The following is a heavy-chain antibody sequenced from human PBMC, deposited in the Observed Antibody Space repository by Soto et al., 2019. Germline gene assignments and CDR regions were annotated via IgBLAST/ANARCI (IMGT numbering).Heavy chain of an antibody. Sequence: QVRLVQSAAEVKKPGASVKVSCKASGYTFIRYGITWVRQAPGQGLEWMGWISAYNDYTNYAQKLQGRVTMTTDTSTSTVYMELRSLRPDAPPVYYCARGGYYDRVWGKMNSHGLDVWGQGATVTVSS. CDR3: ARGGYYDRVWGKMNSHGLDV. J-gene: IGHJ6*02. D-gene: IGHD3-16*01. V-gene: IGHV1-18*01. CDR1: GYTFIRYG. CDR2: ISAYNDYT.